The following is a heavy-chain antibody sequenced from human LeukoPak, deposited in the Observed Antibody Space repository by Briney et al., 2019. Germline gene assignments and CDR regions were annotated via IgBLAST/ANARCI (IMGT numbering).Heavy chain of an antibody. Sequence: GASVKVSCKASGGTFSSYAISWVRQAPGQGLEWMGGIIPIFGTANYAQKFQGRVTITADKSTSTAYMELSSLRSEDTAVYYCARDRYCSSTSCYGDGAYWGQGTLVTVSS. CDR3: ARDRYCSSTSCYGDGAY. V-gene: IGHV1-69*06. CDR2: IIPIFGTA. CDR1: GGTFSSYA. D-gene: IGHD2-2*01. J-gene: IGHJ4*02.